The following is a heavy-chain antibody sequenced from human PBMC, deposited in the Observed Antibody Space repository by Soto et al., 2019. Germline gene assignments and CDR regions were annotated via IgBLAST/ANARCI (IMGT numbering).Heavy chain of an antibody. V-gene: IGHV4-39*01. Sequence: ETLSLTCTVSGGSISSSSYYWGWIRQPPGKGLEWIGSIYYSGSTYYNPSLKSRVTISVDTSKNQFSLKLSSVTAADTAVYYCARLSYYYGMDVWGQGTTVTVSS. CDR2: IYYSGST. CDR1: GGSISSSSYY. J-gene: IGHJ6*02. CDR3: ARLSYYYGMDV.